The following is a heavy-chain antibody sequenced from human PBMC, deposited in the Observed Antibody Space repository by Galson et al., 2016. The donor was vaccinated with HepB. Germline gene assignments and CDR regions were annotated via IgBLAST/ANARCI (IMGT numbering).Heavy chain of an antibody. Sequence: SLRLSCAASGFTLHNYVMSWVRQAPRQGLEWVSSVDNSGTDIEDGAFVKGRFTISRDTAKNSLFLQLNDLKPEDTAIYFCARGGGIWDAFDVWGQGTMVTVSS. J-gene: IGHJ3*01. CDR1: GFTLHNYV. V-gene: IGHV3-21*01. CDR2: VDNSGTDI. D-gene: IGHD3-10*01. CDR3: ARGGGIWDAFDV.